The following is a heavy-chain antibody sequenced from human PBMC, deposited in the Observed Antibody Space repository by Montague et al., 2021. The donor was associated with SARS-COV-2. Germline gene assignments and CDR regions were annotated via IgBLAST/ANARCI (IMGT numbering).Heavy chain of an antibody. CDR2: IYSGDTA. D-gene: IGHD5-18*01. Sequence: SLRLSCAASGFSVSSKYMTWVRQPPGKGLEWVSTIYSGDTAYYADSVQGRFTISRDHSKNIVFLQMNSLRAEDTALYYCATFYVDTVSVTNAFDLWGQGTLVSVSS. CDR3: ATFYVDTVSVTNAFDL. V-gene: IGHV3-53*01. J-gene: IGHJ3*01. CDR1: GFSVSSKY.